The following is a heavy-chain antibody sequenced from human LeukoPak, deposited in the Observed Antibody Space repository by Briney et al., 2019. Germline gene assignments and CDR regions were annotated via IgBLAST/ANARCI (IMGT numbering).Heavy chain of an antibody. V-gene: IGHV4-39*01. CDR1: GGSISSSSYY. CDR3: ARRIYSGYDTPFDY. J-gene: IGHJ4*02. Sequence: PSETLSLTCTVSGGSISSSSYYWGWIRQPPGQGREWIGSIYYSGSTYYNPSLKSRVTISVDTSKNQFSLKLSSVTAADTAVYYCARRIYSGYDTPFDYWGQGTLVTVSS. CDR2: IYYSGST. D-gene: IGHD5-12*01.